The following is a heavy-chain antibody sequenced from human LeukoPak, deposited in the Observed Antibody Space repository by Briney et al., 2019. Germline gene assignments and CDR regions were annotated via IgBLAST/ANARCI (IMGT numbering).Heavy chain of an antibody. J-gene: IGHJ4*02. V-gene: IGHV3-23*01. CDR2: ISGSGDST. D-gene: IGHD5-12*01. Sequence: PGGSLRLSCAASEFTFSSYAMNWVRQAPGKGLEWVSAISGSGDSTNYADSVKGRFTISRDNSKNTLYLQMKSLRAEDTAVYFCAKARGSGYAEYYFDYWGQGTPVTVSS. CDR1: EFTFSSYA. CDR3: AKARGSGYAEYYFDY.